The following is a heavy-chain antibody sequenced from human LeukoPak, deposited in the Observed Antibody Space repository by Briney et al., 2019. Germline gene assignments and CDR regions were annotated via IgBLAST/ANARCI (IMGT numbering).Heavy chain of an antibody. J-gene: IGHJ6*02. V-gene: IGHV3-30*18. Sequence: HGRSLRLSCAASGFTFSSYGMHWVRQAPGKGLEWVAVISYDGSNKYYADSVKGRFTISRDNSKNTLYLQMNSLRAEDTAVYYCAKAYGSYSAYYYGMDVWGQGTTVTVSS. CDR2: ISYDGSNK. CDR3: AKAYGSYSAYYYGMDV. CDR1: GFTFSSYG. D-gene: IGHD1-26*01.